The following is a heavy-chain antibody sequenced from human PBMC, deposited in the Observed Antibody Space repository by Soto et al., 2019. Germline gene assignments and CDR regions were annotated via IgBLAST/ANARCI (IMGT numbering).Heavy chain of an antibody. CDR2: IMPIFGTA. V-gene: IGHV1-69*01. Sequence: QVQLVQSGAEVKKPGSLVKVSCKASGGTFSSYSINWVRQAPGQGLEWMGEIMPIFGTANYAQKFQGRVTITADESTSTAYMELSSLRSEDTAVSYCARDDGRHTGGIDYWGQGTLVTVSS. CDR1: GGTFSSYS. J-gene: IGHJ4*02. D-gene: IGHD3-16*01. CDR3: ARDDGRHTGGIDY.